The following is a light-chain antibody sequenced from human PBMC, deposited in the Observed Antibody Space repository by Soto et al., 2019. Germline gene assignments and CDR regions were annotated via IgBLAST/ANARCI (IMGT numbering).Light chain of an antibody. J-gene: IGKJ4*01. V-gene: IGKV3-20*01. CDR2: GAS. Sequence: EIVLTQSPDTLSLSPGERATLSCRASQSVRSSYLAWYQQKPGQAPRLLIYGASRRATGIPDRFSGSGSGTDFTLTISRLEPEDFVVYYCQQYGSSLVTFGGGTRWRSN. CDR1: QSVRSSY. CDR3: QQYGSSLVT.